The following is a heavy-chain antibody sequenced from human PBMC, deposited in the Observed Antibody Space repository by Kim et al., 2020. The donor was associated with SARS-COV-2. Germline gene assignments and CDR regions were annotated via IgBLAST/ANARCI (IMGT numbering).Heavy chain of an antibody. V-gene: IGHV1-69*06. CDR2: IIPLFGTS. CDR1: GGTFSSSA. CDR3: ARDRTGYTYDYEGLDV. D-gene: IGHD3-16*01. Sequence: SVKVSCKLSGGTFSSSAISWVRQAPGQGLEWLGGIIPLFGTSFYAQRFQGRVTISADKATNTVYMEMRSLSSEDTAVYYCARDRTGYTYDYEGLDVWSQGTTVSVSS. J-gene: IGHJ6*02.